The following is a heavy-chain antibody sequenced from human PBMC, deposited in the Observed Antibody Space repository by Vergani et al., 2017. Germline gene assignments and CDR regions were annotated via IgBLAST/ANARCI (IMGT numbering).Heavy chain of an antibody. V-gene: IGHV4-59*01. CDR1: GGSISSYY. D-gene: IGHD6-13*01. J-gene: IGHJ6*03. CDR2: IYYSGST. CDR3: ARGXGIAAAGKAYYYYYYMDV. Sequence: QVQLQESGPGLVKPSETLSLTCTVSGGSISSYYWSWIRQPPGTGLEWIGYIYYSGSTNYNPSLKSRVTISVDTYKNQFSLKLSSVTAADTAVYYCARGXGIAAAGKAYYYYYYMDVWGKGTTVTVSS.